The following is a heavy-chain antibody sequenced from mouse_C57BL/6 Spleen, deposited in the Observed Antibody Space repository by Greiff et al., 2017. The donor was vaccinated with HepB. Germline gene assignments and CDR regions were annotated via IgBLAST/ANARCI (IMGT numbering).Heavy chain of an antibody. CDR1: GYTFTSYW. Sequence: QVQLQQPGAELVKPGASVKLSCKASGYTFTSYWMQWVKQRPGQGLEWIGEIDPSDSYTNYNQKFKGQATLTVDTSSSTAYMQLSSLTSEDSAVYYCARGGSSYAMDYWGQGTSVTVSS. D-gene: IGHD1-1*01. V-gene: IGHV1-50*01. CDR2: IDPSDSYT. J-gene: IGHJ4*01. CDR3: ARGGSSYAMDY.